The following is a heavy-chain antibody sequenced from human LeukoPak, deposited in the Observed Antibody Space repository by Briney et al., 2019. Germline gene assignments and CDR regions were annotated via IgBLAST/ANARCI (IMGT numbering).Heavy chain of an antibody. V-gene: IGHV4-59*01. J-gene: IGHJ4*02. CDR1: GGSISSYY. CDR2: IYYSGST. D-gene: IGHD3-22*01. CDR3: ARIVAPTIGGKYYFDY. Sequence: SETLSLTYTVSGGSISSYYWSWIRQPPGKGLEWIGYIYYSGSTNYNPSLKSRVTISVDTSKNHFSLKLSSVTAADTAVYYCARIVAPTIGGKYYFDYGGQGTLVTVSS.